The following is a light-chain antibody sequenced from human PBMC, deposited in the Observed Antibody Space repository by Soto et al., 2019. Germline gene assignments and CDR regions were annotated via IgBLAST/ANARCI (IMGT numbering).Light chain of an antibody. V-gene: IGKV1-8*01. CDR2: AAS. Sequence: AIRMTQSPSSLSASTGDRVTITRRASQGISSYLAWYQQKPGKAPKLLIYAASTLQSGVPSRFSGSGSGTDFTLTISCLQSEDFATYYCQQYYSYPPYTFGQGTKLEIK. J-gene: IGKJ2*01. CDR1: QGISSY. CDR3: QQYYSYPPYT.